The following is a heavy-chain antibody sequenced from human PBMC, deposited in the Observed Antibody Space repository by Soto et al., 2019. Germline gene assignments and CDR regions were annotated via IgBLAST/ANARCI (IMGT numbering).Heavy chain of an antibody. V-gene: IGHV4-4*02. D-gene: IGHD3-9*01. CDR1: GGSISSTNW. J-gene: IGHJ3*02. CDR3: ARLDYGFDI. Sequence: SETLSLTCAVSGGSISSTNWWSWVRQPPGKGLEWIGEIYHSGSTNYKPSLKSRVTISLDKSKNQFSVKLSSVTAADTAVYYCARLDYGFDIWGQGTMVT. CDR2: IYHSGST.